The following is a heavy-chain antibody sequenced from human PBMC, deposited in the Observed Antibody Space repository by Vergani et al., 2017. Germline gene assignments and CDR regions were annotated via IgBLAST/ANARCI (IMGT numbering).Heavy chain of an antibody. Sequence: QVQLVESGGGVVQPGGSPRLSCATSGFTLSNYDMQWIRQGPGKGLEFVAFIQFDGSNQYYADSVKGRFTLSRDFSKNTLYLQMNSLRTDDTATYYCAKHFRGWGIDYWGQGTQVIVSS. CDR2: IQFDGSNQ. J-gene: IGHJ4*02. CDR3: AKHFRGWGIDY. V-gene: IGHV3-30*02. CDR1: GFTLSNYD. D-gene: IGHD3-16*01.